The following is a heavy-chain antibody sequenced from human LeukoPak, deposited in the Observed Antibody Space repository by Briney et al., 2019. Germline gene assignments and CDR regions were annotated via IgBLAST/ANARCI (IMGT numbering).Heavy chain of an antibody. CDR1: GFTFSSYG. V-gene: IGHV3-30*18. D-gene: IGHD6-19*01. J-gene: IGHJ3*02. Sequence: PGGSLRLSCAASGFTFSSYGMHWVRQAPGKGLEWVAVISYDGSNKYYADSVKGRFTISRDNSKNTLYLQMNSLRAEDTAVYYCANLRQWLGDDAFDIWGQGTMVTVSS. CDR2: ISYDGSNK. CDR3: ANLRQWLGDDAFDI.